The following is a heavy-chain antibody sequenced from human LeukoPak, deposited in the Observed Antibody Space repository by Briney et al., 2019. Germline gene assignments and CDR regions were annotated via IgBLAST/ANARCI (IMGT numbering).Heavy chain of an antibody. D-gene: IGHD6-19*01. Sequence: SETLSLTCAVYGGSFSGYYWSWIRQPPGKGLEWIGEINHSGSTNYNPSLKSRVTISVDTSKNQFSLKLSSVTAADTAVYYCARVSRYSSGRNYFDYWGQETLVTVSS. CDR1: GGSFSGYY. CDR2: INHSGST. V-gene: IGHV4-34*01. J-gene: IGHJ4*02. CDR3: ARVSRYSSGRNYFDY.